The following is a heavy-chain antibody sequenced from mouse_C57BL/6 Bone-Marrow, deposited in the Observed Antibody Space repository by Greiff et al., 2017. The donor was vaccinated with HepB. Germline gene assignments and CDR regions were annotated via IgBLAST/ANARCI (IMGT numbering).Heavy chain of an antibody. J-gene: IGHJ2*01. D-gene: IGHD2-2*01. CDR2: INPNYGTT. CDR1: GYSFTDYN. V-gene: IGHV1-39*01. Sequence: EVKLMASGPELVKPGASVKISCKASGYSFTDYNMNWVKQSNGKSLEWIGVINPNYGTTSYNQKFKGKATLTVDQSSSTAYMQLNSLTSEDSAVYYCARGEDYGYDGFDYWGQGTTLTVSS. CDR3: ARGEDYGYDGFDY.